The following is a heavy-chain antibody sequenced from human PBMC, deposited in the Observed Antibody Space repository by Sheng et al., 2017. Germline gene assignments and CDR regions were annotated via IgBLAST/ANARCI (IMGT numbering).Heavy chain of an antibody. CDR1: GFTFSPYY. CDR2: ISSRSSYI. D-gene: IGHD6-6*01. Sequence: QVQLVESGGGLVKPGGSLRLSCAASGFTFSPYYMSWIRQAPGKGLEWVSYISSRSSYINYADSVKGRFTISRDNAKQSLYLQMNSLRAEDTAVYYCARADSEYSSSSAGAFDVWGRGTMVTVSS. J-gene: IGHJ3*01. V-gene: IGHV3-11*05. CDR3: ARADSEYSSSSAGAFDV.